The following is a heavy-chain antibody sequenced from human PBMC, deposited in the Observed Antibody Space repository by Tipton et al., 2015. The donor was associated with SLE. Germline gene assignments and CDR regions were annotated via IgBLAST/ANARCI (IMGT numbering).Heavy chain of an antibody. CDR1: GVSISDYS. J-gene: IGHJ4*02. V-gene: IGHV4-59*01. D-gene: IGHD2-15*01. CDR3: AIEACNVGNCYFFY. Sequence: TLSLTCSVSGVSISDYSWSWIRQPPGKPLDWIGYFDDGGRSVKYNPSLKSRVTISVDTSKNQFSLNLSSVTAADAAVFFCAIEACNVGNCYFFYWGPGTLVSVSS. CDR2: FDDGGRS.